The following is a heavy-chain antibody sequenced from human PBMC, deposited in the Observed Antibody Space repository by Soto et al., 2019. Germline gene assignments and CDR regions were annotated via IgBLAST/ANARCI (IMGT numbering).Heavy chain of an antibody. CDR1: GASLRSSNG. CDR3: VLDIATTDAAQYFMH. J-gene: IGHJ1*01. D-gene: IGHD5-12*01. Sequence: TLSVTSAGSGASLRSSNGASAVRQPPGKGLEWIGEMYHSGNTNYNPSLKSRVTISVDKSKNQFSLKLSSVTAADTAVYYCVLDIATTDAAQYFMHWGQGTLVTVSS. CDR2: MYHSGNT. V-gene: IGHV4-4*02.